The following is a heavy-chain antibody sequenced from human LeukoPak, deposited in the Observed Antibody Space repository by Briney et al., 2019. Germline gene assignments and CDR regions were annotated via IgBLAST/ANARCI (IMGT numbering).Heavy chain of an antibody. CDR3: ARDSGDP. CDR2: INPSGGST. J-gene: IGHJ5*02. CDR1: GYTFTIYY. Sequence: ASVKVSCKASGYTFTIYYMHWVRHAPGPGNEWMGIINPSGGSTSYAQKFQGRVTMTRDTSTSTVYMELSSLRSEDAAVYYSARDSGDPWGQGTLVTVSS. V-gene: IGHV1-46*01. D-gene: IGHD6-25*01.